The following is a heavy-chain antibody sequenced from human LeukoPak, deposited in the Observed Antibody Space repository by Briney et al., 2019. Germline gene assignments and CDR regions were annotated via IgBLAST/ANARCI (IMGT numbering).Heavy chain of an antibody. V-gene: IGHV4-38-2*02. CDR1: DYSVSSIHC. Sequence: SETLSLTCTVSDYSVSSIHCWGWIRQPPGKGLEWIATICRSGSTYHNPSLKSRVTISVDTSKNQFSLKLSSVTAADTAVYYCARDRRYYGSGSYSGMDVWGQGTTVTVSS. J-gene: IGHJ6*02. CDR2: ICRSGST. CDR3: ARDRRYYGSGSYSGMDV. D-gene: IGHD3-10*01.